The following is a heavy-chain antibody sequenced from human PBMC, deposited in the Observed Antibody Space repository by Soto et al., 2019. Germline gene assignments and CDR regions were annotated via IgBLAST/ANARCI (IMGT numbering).Heavy chain of an antibody. D-gene: IGHD6-19*01. V-gene: IGHV3-7*01. CDR2: IKQDGSDK. J-gene: IGHJ6*02. CDR1: GFTFSSYW. CDR3: ARLYPGSGWPYHYYGMDV. Sequence: GGSLRLSCAASGFTFSSYWMSWVRQAPGKGLEWVANIKQDGSDKYYVDFVKGRFTISRDNAKNSLYLQMNSLRAEDTAVYYCARLYPGSGWPYHYYGMDVWGQGTTVTVSS.